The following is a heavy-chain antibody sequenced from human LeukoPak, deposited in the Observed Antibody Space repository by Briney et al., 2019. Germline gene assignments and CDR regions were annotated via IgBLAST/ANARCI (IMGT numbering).Heavy chain of an antibody. D-gene: IGHD1-1*01. CDR2: IKQDGSEK. CDR1: GFTFSNYG. V-gene: IGHV3-7*01. J-gene: IGHJ4*02. CDR3: ARDHFTGRLDY. Sequence: GGSLRLSCAASGFTFSNYGMNWVRQAPGKGLEWVANIKQDGSEKYYVDSVKGRFTISRDNAKNSLYLQMNSLRAEDTAVYYCARDHFTGRLDYWGQGTLVTVSS.